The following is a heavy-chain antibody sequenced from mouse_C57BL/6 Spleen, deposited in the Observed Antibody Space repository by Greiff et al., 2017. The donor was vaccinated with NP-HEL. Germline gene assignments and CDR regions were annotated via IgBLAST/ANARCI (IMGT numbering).Heavy chain of an antibody. D-gene: IGHD2-2*01. CDR3: AMPDGYDAFAY. V-gene: IGHV5-17*01. CDR2: ISSGSSTI. J-gene: IGHJ3*01. CDR1: GFTFSDYG. Sequence: EVQGVESGGGLVKPGGSLKLSCAASGFTFSDYGMHWVRQAPEKGLEWVAYISSGSSTIYYADTVKGRFTISRDNAKNTLFLQMTSLRSEDTAMYYCAMPDGYDAFAYWGQGTLVTVSA.